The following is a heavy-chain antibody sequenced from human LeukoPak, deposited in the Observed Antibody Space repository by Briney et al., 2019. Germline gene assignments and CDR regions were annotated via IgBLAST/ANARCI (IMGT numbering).Heavy chain of an antibody. D-gene: IGHD5-18*01. CDR3: AKAAAMANYFDY. CDR1: GFTFRGFA. V-gene: IGHV3-23*01. CDR2: ISGSGDTT. J-gene: IGHJ4*02. Sequence: GGSLRLSCAASGFTFRGFALSWVRQAPGKGLEWVSGISGSGDTTYYADSVKGRFTISRDNSKNTLYLQMNSLRAEDTAVYYCAKAAAMANYFDYWGQGTLVTVSS.